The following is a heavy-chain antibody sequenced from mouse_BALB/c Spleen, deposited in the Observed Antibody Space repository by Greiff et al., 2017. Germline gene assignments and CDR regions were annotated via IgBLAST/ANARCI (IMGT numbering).Heavy chain of an antibody. Sequence: EVNLVESGGGLVQPGGSLKLSCAASGFTFSSYTMSWVRQTPEKRLEWVAYISNGGGSTYYPDTVKGRFTISRDNAKNTLYLQMSSLKSEDTAMYYCARPYAYWGQGTLVTVSA. CDR3: ARPYAY. CDR2: ISNGGGST. J-gene: IGHJ3*01. CDR1: GFTFSSYT. V-gene: IGHV5-12-2*01.